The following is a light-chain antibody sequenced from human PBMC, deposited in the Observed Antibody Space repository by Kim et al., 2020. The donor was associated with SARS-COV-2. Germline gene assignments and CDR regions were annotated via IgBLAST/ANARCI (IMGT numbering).Light chain of an antibody. J-gene: IGLJ1*01. CDR1: SSNIGSNT. V-gene: IGLV1-44*01. CDR3: AAWDDSLNGFDV. Sequence: QSVLTQPPSASGTPGQRVTISCSGSSSNIGSNTVNWYQQLPGTAPKVLIYSNNQRPSGVPDRFSGSKSGTSASLAISGLQSEDEADYYCAAWDDSLNGFDVFGTGTKVTVL. CDR2: SNN.